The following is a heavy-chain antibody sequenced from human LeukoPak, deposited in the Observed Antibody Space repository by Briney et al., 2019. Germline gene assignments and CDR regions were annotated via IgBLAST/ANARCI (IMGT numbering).Heavy chain of an antibody. Sequence: SQTLSLTCTVSGGSISSGDYYWSWIRQPPGKGLEWIGYIYYSGSTYYNPSLKSRVTISVDTSKSQFSLKLSSVTAADTAVYYCARDGGYSGYDLVYWGQGTLVTVSS. CDR1: GGSISSGDYY. CDR3: ARDGGYSGYDLVY. CDR2: IYYSGST. J-gene: IGHJ4*02. D-gene: IGHD5-12*01. V-gene: IGHV4-30-4*01.